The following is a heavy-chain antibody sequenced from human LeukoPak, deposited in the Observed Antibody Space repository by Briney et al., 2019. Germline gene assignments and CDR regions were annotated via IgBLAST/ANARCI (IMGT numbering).Heavy chain of an antibody. V-gene: IGHV1-69*05. CDR1: GGTFTSYA. Sequence: SVKVSCKASGGTFTSYAISWGRQAPGQGREWMGGIIPIFGTANYAQKFQGRVTITTDESTSTAYMELSSLRSEDTAVYYCARDGYNVGDAFDIWGQGTMVTVSS. D-gene: IGHD5-24*01. CDR2: IIPIFGTA. CDR3: ARDGYNVGDAFDI. J-gene: IGHJ3*02.